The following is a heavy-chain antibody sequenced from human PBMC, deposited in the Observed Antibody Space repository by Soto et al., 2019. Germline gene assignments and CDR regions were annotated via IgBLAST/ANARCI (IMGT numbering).Heavy chain of an antibody. CDR3: ARRGIKLEPHPPDVDYYYCGMDV. CDR1: GYSFTSDW. J-gene: IGHJ6*02. V-gene: IGHV5-51*01. Sequence: GESVKISGKGSGYSFTSDWIGWLRHMPAKGLECRESIYPGDPATRYSPFFQRQVTIPADKSLSTAYLQWSSLKASETAMYSCARRGIKLEPHPPDVDYYYCGMDVWGQGTPVTVSS. CDR2: IYPGDPAT. D-gene: IGHD1-1*01.